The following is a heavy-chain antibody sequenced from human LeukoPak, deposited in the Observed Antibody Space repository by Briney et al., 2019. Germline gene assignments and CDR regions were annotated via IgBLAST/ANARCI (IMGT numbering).Heavy chain of an antibody. J-gene: IGHJ4*02. V-gene: IGHV4-4*02. D-gene: IGHD5-18*01. Sequence: SETLPLTCAVSGGSISSSNWWSWVRQPPGKGLEWIGEIYHSGSTNYNPSLKSRVTISVDKSKNQFPLKLSSVTAADTAVYYCARGRKYTSGYRVTELGSGYSDYWGQGTLVTVSS. CDR2: IYHSGST. CDR3: ARGRKYTSGYRVTELGSGYSDY. CDR1: GGSISSSNW.